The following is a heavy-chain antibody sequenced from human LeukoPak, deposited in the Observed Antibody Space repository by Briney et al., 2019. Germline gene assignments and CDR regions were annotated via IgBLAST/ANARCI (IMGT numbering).Heavy chain of an antibody. CDR2: ISYDGSNK. Sequence: PGRSLRLSCAASGFTFSSYAMHWVRQAPGKGLEWVAVISYDGSNKYYADSVKGRFTISRDNSKNTLYLQMNSLRAEDTAVYYCARVGPTAMVYLDYWGQGTLVTVSS. V-gene: IGHV3-30-3*01. J-gene: IGHJ4*02. D-gene: IGHD5-18*01. CDR3: ARVGPTAMVYLDY. CDR1: GFTFSSYA.